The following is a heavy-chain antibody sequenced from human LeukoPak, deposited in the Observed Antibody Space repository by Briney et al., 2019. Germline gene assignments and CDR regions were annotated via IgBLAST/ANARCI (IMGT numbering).Heavy chain of an antibody. V-gene: IGHV7-4-1*02. CDR3: ARSSSYYYDSLGGDFDY. Sequence: ASVKVSCKASGYTFTSYAMNWVRQAPGQGLEWMGWINTNTGNPTYAQGFTGRFVFSLDTSVSTAYLQISSLKAEDTAVYYCARSSSYYYDSLGGDFDYWGQGTLVTVSS. CDR2: INTNTGNP. J-gene: IGHJ4*02. CDR1: GYTFTSYA. D-gene: IGHD3-22*01.